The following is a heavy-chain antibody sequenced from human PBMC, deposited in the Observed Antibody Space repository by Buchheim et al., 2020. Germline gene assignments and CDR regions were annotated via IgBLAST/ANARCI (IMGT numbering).Heavy chain of an antibody. D-gene: IGHD2-21*01. J-gene: IGHJ4*03. CDR3: ARASHSSAPLDF. Sequence: EVQLLESGGGLVQPGRSLRVSCAASGFTFSRYAMTWVRQAPGKGLEWVSGITNSGDSTYYAHFVKGRFTIFRDNSQNTMLLQMNSLSTEDTAIYYCARASHSSAPLDFWGQGIL. CDR1: GFTFSRYA. V-gene: IGHV3-23*01. CDR2: ITNSGDST.